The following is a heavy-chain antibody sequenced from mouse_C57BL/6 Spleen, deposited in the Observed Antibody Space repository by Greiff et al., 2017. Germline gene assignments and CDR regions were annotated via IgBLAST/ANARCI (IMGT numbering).Heavy chain of an antibody. CDR1: GYTFTDYN. V-gene: IGHV1-22*01. J-gene: IGHJ2*01. D-gene: IGHD1-1*01. CDR3: ARWNYYGSSYRFDY. CDR2: INPNNGGT. Sequence: EVQLQQSGPELVKPGASVKMSCKASGYTFTDYNMHWVKQSHGKSLEWIGYINPNNGGTSYNQKFKGKATLTVNKSSNTAYMELRSLTSEDSAVYYCARWNYYGSSYRFDYWGQGTTLTVSS.